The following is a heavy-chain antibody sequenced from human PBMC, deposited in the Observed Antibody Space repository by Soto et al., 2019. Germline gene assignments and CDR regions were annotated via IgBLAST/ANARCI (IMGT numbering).Heavy chain of an antibody. CDR1: GFTFSSYG. Sequence: QVQLVESGGGVVQPGRSLRLSCAASGFTFSSYGMHWVRQAPGKGLEWVAVISYDGSNKYYADSVKGRFTISRDNSKNTLYLQMNSLRAEDTAVYYCAKDRVQSDYYYGMDGWGQGTTVTVSS. CDR2: ISYDGSNK. CDR3: AKDRVQSDYYYGMDG. V-gene: IGHV3-30*18. D-gene: IGHD3-10*01. J-gene: IGHJ6*02.